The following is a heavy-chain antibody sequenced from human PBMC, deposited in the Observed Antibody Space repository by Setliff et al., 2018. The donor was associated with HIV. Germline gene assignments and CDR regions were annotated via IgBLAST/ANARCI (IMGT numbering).Heavy chain of an antibody. CDR1: GLIFRNYA. J-gene: IGHJ4*02. Sequence: PGGSLRLSCAASGLIFRNYAMSWVRQAPGKGPEWVSVISDSGGSTYYADSVKGRFTISRDNSNNTLYLQMNSLRAEDTAVYYCANWAGVAEGFYGPFDYWGQGTLVTVSS. CDR2: ISDSGGST. D-gene: IGHD3-10*01. V-gene: IGHV3-23*01. CDR3: ANWAGVAEGFYGPFDY.